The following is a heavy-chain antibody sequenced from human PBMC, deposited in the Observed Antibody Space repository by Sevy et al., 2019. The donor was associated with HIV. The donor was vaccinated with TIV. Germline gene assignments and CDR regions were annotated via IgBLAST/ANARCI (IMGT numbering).Heavy chain of an antibody. V-gene: IGHV3-33*06. D-gene: IGHD3-16*01. Sequence: LRLSCEASGFSFSSFGMYWVRQVPGKGLEWVTIIWYDGSNRYYRESVKGRFTVSRDNSKNTLYLQLNRLRADDTAVYYCAKGTDRNGGPHFDQWGQGTLVTVSS. J-gene: IGHJ4*02. CDR3: AKGTDRNGGPHFDQ. CDR1: GFSFSSFG. CDR2: IWYDGSNR.